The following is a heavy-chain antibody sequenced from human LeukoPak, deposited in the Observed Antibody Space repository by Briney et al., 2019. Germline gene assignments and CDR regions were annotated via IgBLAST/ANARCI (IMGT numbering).Heavy chain of an antibody. J-gene: IGHJ3*02. CDR3: ARQAGTTRGDAFDI. CDR2: IYYSGST. D-gene: IGHD1-1*01. CDR1: GGSISSSSYY. V-gene: IGHV4-39*01. Sequence: TSETLSLTCTVSGGSISSSSYYWGWIRQPPGKGLEWIGSIYYSGSTYYNPSLKSRVTISVDTSKNQFSLKLSSVTAADTAVYYCARQAGTTRGDAFDIWGQGTMVTVSS.